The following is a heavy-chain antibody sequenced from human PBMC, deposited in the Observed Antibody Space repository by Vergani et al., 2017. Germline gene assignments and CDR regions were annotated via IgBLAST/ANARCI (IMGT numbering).Heavy chain of an antibody. CDR3: AXSMERDLGFLYYYGMDV. D-gene: IGHD1-26*01. Sequence: QVQLVQSGAEVKKPGASVKVSCKASGYTFTGYYMHWVRQAPGQGLEWMGWINPNSGGTNYSQKFQGRVTMTRDTSISTAYMERSRLRSDDTAVYYCAXSMERDLGFLYYYGMDVWGQGTTVTVSS. CDR2: INPNSGGT. CDR1: GYTFTGYY. J-gene: IGHJ6*02. V-gene: IGHV1-2*02.